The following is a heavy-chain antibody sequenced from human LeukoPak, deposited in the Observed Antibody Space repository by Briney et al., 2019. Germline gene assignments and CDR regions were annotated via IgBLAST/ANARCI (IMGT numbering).Heavy chain of an antibody. V-gene: IGHV3-11*01. CDR2: ISSSGSKV. CDR3: ARYYDSSGYYYGGAPDEFFLH. Sequence: PGGSLRLSCAASGFTFSGHYMSWIRQAPGKGLEWVSDISSSGSKVHYAESVKGRFTVSRDNAKNSLYLQMNSLRVEDTAIYYCARYYDSSGYYYGGAPDEFFLHWGQGTLVTVSS. CDR1: GFTFSGHY. J-gene: IGHJ1*01. D-gene: IGHD3-22*01.